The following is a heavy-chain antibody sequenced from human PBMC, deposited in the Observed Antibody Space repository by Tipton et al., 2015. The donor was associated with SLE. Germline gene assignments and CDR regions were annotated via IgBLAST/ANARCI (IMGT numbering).Heavy chain of an antibody. Sequence: TLSLTCTVSGDSIYSSSFYWGWVRQPPGKGLEWVGSFYYTGLSYFNPSLKSRVTISADTSKNQFFLKVNSMTAADTAIYYCAKHPPALPLAGWLDPWGQGTLVTVSS. CDR3: AKHPPALPLAGWLDP. CDR1: GDSIYSSSFY. D-gene: IGHD2-2*01. V-gene: IGHV4-39*01. J-gene: IGHJ5*02. CDR2: FYYTGLS.